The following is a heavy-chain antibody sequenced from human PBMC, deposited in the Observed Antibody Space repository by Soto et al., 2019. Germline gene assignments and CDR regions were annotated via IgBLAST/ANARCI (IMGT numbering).Heavy chain of an antibody. J-gene: IGHJ4*02. CDR2: IYDGGRT. Sequence: QVQLQESGPGLVKPSQTLSLTCTVSGGSISTVDYWWSWIRQSPDMGLEWIGHIYDGGRTYNNPSLESRVTMSLATSKGQLSLTLSSVSAADTAVYYCARGPSGDKVDSWGQGTLVTVSS. CDR1: GGSISTVDYW. CDR3: ARGPSGDKVDS. D-gene: IGHD7-27*01. V-gene: IGHV4-30-4*01.